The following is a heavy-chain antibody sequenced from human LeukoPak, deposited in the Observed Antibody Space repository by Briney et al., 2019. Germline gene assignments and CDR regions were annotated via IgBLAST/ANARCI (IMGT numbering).Heavy chain of an antibody. CDR1: GFTFSSYA. V-gene: IGHV3-64*01. CDR2: ISSNGGST. Sequence: GGSLRLSCAASGFTFSSYAMHWVRKAPGKGLEYVSAISSNGGSTYYANSVKGRFTISRDNSKNTLYLQMGSLRAEDMAVYYCARASVLRYYFDYWGQGTLVTVSS. CDR3: ARASVLRYYFDY. J-gene: IGHJ4*02. D-gene: IGHD3-9*01.